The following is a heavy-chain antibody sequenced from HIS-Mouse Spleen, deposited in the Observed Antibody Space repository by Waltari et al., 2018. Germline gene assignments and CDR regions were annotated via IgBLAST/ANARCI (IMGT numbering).Heavy chain of an antibody. CDR3: AREQLVIDY. D-gene: IGHD1-1*01. CDR1: GFTFSSHG. V-gene: IGHV3-7*01. J-gene: IGHJ4*02. Sequence: EVQLVESGGGLVQPGGSLRLSCAASGFTFSSHGMSWVRQAPGKGLEWVANIKQDGSEKYYVDSVKGRFTISRDNAKNSLYLQMNSLRAEDTAVYYCAREQLVIDYWGQGTLVTVSS. CDR2: IKQDGSEK.